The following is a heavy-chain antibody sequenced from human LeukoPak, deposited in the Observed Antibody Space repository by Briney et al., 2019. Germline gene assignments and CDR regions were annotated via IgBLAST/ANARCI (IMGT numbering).Heavy chain of an antibody. D-gene: IGHD2-2*01. CDR2: VNHSGST. Sequence: NPSETLSLTCAVYGGSFSGYYWSWIRQPPGKGLEWIGEVNHSGSTSYNPSLKSRVTISVDTSKNQFSLKLSSVTAADTAVYYCARARYCSSTSCRRYYFDYWGQGALVTVSS. J-gene: IGHJ4*02. V-gene: IGHV4-34*01. CDR1: GGSFSGYY. CDR3: ARARYCSSTSCRRYYFDY.